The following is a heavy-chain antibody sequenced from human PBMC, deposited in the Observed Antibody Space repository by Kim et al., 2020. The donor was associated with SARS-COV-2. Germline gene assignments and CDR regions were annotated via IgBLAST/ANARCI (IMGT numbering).Heavy chain of an antibody. Sequence: GGSLRLSCAVSGFTFSNYAMSWVRQAPGKGLEWVSSISGSGGSTYYADSVKGRFTISRDNPKSTLYLQMSSLRAEDTALYYCAKGNGDSSGYYYAYYYYYMDVWGKGTTVTVFS. D-gene: IGHD3-22*01. CDR1: GFTFSNYA. CDR2: ISGSGGST. J-gene: IGHJ6*03. V-gene: IGHV3-23*01. CDR3: AKGNGDSSGYYYAYYYYYMDV.